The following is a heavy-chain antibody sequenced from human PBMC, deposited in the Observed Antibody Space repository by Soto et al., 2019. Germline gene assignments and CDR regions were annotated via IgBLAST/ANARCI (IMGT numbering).Heavy chain of an antibody. J-gene: IGHJ6*02. CDR1: GSTFTVYY. CDR2: INPNSGGT. CDR3: AREYGSGSYYHYYGMDV. D-gene: IGHD3-10*01. V-gene: IGHV1-2*02. Sequence: GASVKVACKASGSTFTVYYMHWVRQAPGQGLEWMGWINPNSGGTNYAQKFQGRVTMTGDTSISTAYMELSRLRSDDTAVYYCAREYGSGSYYHYYGMDVWGQGTTVTVSS.